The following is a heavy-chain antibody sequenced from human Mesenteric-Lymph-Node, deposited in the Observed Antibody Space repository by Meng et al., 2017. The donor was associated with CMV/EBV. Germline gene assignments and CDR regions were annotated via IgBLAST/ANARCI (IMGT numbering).Heavy chain of an antibody. CDR2: IYYSGST. V-gene: IGHV4-61*01. Sequence: GSLRLSCTVSGGSVSSGSYYWSWIRQPPGKGLEWIGYIYYSGSTNYNPSLKSRVTISVDTSKNQFSLKLSSVTAEDTAVYYCARTTLSGHYYFDYWGQGTLVTVSS. D-gene: IGHD1-1*01. CDR1: GGSVSSGSYY. J-gene: IGHJ4*02. CDR3: ARTTLSGHYYFDY.